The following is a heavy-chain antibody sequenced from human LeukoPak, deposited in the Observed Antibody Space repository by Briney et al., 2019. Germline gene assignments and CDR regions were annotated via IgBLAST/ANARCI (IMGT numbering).Heavy chain of an antibody. V-gene: IGHV3-43*02. CDR1: GFTFYDYA. CDR2: ICGDGAFT. CDR3: AKDVGAGYIVAYYYYYTMDV. J-gene: IGHJ6*02. Sequence: PGGSLRLSCAASGFTFYDYAMHWVRQAPGKGLEWVSLICGDGAFTHYADSVKGRFTVSRENSRNSLSMKMNSLRHEDTALYYCAKDVGAGYIVAYYYYYTMDVWGQGTTVTVSS. D-gene: IGHD5-24*01.